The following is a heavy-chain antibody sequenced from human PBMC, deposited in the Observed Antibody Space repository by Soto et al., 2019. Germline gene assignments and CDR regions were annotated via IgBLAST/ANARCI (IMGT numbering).Heavy chain of an antibody. D-gene: IGHD3-10*01. CDR3: ARGLSYYGSGSYGEEAWFDP. V-gene: IGHV1-69*05. CDR1: GGSLSTNP. CDR2: TGSGTGPG. Sequence: SVKVSCKASGGSLSTNPISWVRQAPGQGLEWMGGTGSGTGPGNHAQKFQGRVTMTRNTSISTAYMELSSLRSEDTAVYYCARGLSYYGSGSYGEEAWFDPWGQGTLVTVSS. J-gene: IGHJ5*02.